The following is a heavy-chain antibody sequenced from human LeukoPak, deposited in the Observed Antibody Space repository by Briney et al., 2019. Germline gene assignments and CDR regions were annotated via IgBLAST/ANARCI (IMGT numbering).Heavy chain of an antibody. J-gene: IGHJ6*03. V-gene: IGHV3-23*01. CDR1: GFTFSNSA. CDR3: AKYHCYDSSGPYYYYYYMDV. CDR2: ISSSADST. Sequence: GGSLRLSCAASGFTFSNSAMSWVRQAPGKGLEWVSAISSSADSTYYANSVKGRFTISRDNSKNTLYLQMNGLRAEDTAIYYCAKYHCYDSSGPYYYYYYMDVWGKGTTVTVSS. D-gene: IGHD3-22*01.